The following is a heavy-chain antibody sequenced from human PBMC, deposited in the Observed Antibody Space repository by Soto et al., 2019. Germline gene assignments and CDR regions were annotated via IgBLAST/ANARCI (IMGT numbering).Heavy chain of an antibody. J-gene: IGHJ4*02. CDR2: VYTSGNT. D-gene: IGHD4-4*01. CDR1: GDAFSGYY. CDR3: ARSGAPTGSHDY. Sequence: QVQLQESGPGLVKPSETLSLTCTVSGDAFSGYYWSWIRQPAGKGLEWIGRVYTSGNTDYNPSLKSRVTVSVDTSKNQFSLKLSSVTAADTAVYYCARSGAPTGSHDYWGQGTLVTVSS. V-gene: IGHV4-4*07.